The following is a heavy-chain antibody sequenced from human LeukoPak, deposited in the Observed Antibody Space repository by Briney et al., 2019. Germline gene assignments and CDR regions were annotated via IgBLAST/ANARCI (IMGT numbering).Heavy chain of an antibody. D-gene: IGHD2-2*01. CDR1: GGSFSGYY. Sequence: SETLSLTCAVYGGSFSGYYWSWIRQPPGKGLEWIGEINHSGSTNYNPSLKSRVTISVDTSKNQFYLKLSSVTAADTAVYYCASKNCSSTSCDPYFDYWGQGTLVTVSS. J-gene: IGHJ4*02. CDR2: INHSGST. V-gene: IGHV4-34*01. CDR3: ASKNCSSTSCDPYFDY.